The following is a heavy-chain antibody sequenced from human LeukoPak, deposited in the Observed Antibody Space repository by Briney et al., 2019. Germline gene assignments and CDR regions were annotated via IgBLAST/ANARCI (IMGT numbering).Heavy chain of an antibody. D-gene: IGHD3-3*01. CDR2: INHSGST. CDR3: ARDLFGNDFWSGYYNANYYYGMDV. V-gene: IGHV4-34*01. CDR1: GGSFSGYY. Sequence: SETLSLTCAVCGGSFSGYYWSWIRQPPGKGLEWIGEINHSGSTNYNPSLKSRVTISVDTSKNQFSLKLSSVTAADTAVYYCARDLFGNDFWSGYYNANYYYGMDVWGQGTTVTVSS. J-gene: IGHJ6*02.